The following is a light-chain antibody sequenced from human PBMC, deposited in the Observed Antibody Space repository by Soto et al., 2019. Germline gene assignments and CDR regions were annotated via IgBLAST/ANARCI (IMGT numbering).Light chain of an antibody. J-gene: IGKJ5*01. CDR3: QQRNMWPIT. CDR1: QSFRGL. V-gene: IGKV3-11*01. Sequence: EVLFTHSPVTLALCPGERATLSCRASQSFRGLLAWYQQKPGQAPRLLIYDAYNRATGIPPRFSGSGSGTDFTLTISSLEPEDSAVYYCQQRNMWPITFGQGTRLEIK. CDR2: DAY.